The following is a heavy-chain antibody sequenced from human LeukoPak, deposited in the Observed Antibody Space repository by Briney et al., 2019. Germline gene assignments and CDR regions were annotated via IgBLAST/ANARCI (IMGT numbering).Heavy chain of an antibody. J-gene: IGHJ6*03. CDR2: IYYTGSS. CDR3: TRAASSGPLFTYHMDV. D-gene: IGHD3-22*01. Sequence: SPSETLSLTCSVSGGSIRSSDDYWGFVRQTPGKGLEWMGSIYYTGSSHYNPSLKSRATISVDTSKNQFSLKLTSVTAADTAVYYCTRAASSGPLFTYHMDVWGKGTTVTVSS. CDR1: GGSIRSSDDY. V-gene: IGHV4-39*07.